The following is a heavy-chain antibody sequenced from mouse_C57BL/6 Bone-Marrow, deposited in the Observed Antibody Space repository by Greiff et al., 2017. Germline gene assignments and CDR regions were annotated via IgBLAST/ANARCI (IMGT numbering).Heavy chain of an antibody. CDR1: GYTFTSYW. V-gene: IGHV1-64*01. CDR3: ARGGLFY. J-gene: IGHJ2*01. Sequence: VQLQQPGGELVQPGASVKLSCKASGYTFTSYWMHWVKQRPGQGLEWIGMIHPNSGSTNYNEKFKSKATLTVDKASSTAYMQLSSLASEDSAVYYCARGGLFYWGQGTTLTVSS. CDR2: IHPNSGST.